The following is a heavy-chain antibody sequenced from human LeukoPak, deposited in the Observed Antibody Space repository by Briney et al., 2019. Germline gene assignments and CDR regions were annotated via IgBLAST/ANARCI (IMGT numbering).Heavy chain of an antibody. J-gene: IGHJ4*02. CDR1: GFTFSRYS. CDR2: ISSSRSSTI. D-gene: IGHD2-15*01. V-gene: IGHV3-48*04. Sequence: PGGSLRLSCAASGFTFSRYSMNWVRQAPGKGLEWVSYISSSRSSTIYYADSVKGRFTISRDNAKNSLYLQMNSLRAEDTAVYYCARGTSYCSGGSCYSGFPANYWGQGTLVTVSS. CDR3: ARGTSYCSGGSCYSGFPANY.